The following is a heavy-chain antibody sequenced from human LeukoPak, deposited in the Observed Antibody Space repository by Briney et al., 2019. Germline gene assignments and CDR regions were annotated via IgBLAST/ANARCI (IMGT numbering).Heavy chain of an antibody. V-gene: IGHV4-39*07. CDR2: IYYSGST. CDR3: ASLLGGYDYYYYYMDV. J-gene: IGHJ6*03. D-gene: IGHD5-12*01. CDR1: GGSISSSSYY. Sequence: SETLSLTCTVSGGSISSSSYYWGWIRQPPGKGLEWIGSIYYSGSTYYNPSLKSRVTISVDTSKNQFSLKLSSVTAADTAVYYCASLLGGYDYYYYYMDVWGKGTTVTVSS.